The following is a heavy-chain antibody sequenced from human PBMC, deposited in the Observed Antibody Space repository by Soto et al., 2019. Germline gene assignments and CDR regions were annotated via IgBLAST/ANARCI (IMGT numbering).Heavy chain of an antibody. CDR3: AKDGHGIVGATSYFDY. Sequence: QVQLVESGGGVVQPGRSLRLSCAASGFTFSSYGMHWVRQAPGKGLEWVAVISYDGSNKYYADSVKGRFTISRDNSKNTLYLQMNSLRAEDTAVYYCAKDGHGIVGATSYFDYWGQGTLVTVSS. CDR2: ISYDGSNK. J-gene: IGHJ4*02. CDR1: GFTFSSYG. D-gene: IGHD1-26*01. V-gene: IGHV3-30*18.